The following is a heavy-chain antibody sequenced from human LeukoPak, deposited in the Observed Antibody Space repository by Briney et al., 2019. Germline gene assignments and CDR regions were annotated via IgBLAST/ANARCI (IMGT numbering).Heavy chain of an antibody. V-gene: IGHV3-30*18. D-gene: IGHD3-10*01. CDR1: GFTLTSYG. CDR2: ISYDGSNK. Sequence: QPRRSLRPSCAPSGFTLTSYGMRWVRQAPSNGLGWVGVISYDGSNKYYANSVTGRFTTSRDQSTNTMCLQMSRLRATQTSMSYCAKELGVMVRGVITNYYYYGMDVWGQGTTVTVSS. J-gene: IGHJ6*02. CDR3: AKELGVMVRGVITNYYYYGMDV.